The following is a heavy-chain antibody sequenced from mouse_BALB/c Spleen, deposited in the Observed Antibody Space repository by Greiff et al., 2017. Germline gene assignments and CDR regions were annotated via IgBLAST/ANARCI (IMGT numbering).Heavy chain of an antibody. CDR3: ARSGLRGNYFDY. CDR2: ISYSGST. J-gene: IGHJ2*01. D-gene: IGHD2-4*01. Sequence: EVKLVESGPSLVKPSQTLSLTCSVTGDSITSGYWNWIRKFPGNKLEYMGYISYSGSTYYNPSLKSRISITRDTSKNQYYLQLNSVTTEDTATYYCARSGLRGNYFDYWGQGTTLTVSS. V-gene: IGHV3-8*02. CDR1: GDSITSGY.